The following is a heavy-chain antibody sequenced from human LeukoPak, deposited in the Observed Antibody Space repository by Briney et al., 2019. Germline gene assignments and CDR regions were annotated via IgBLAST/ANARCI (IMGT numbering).Heavy chain of an antibody. V-gene: IGHV4-59*08. CDR3: ARHTRTATYDY. Sequence: SETLSLTRTVSGGSISSYYWSWIRQPPGKGLEWIGYIYYSGSTNYNPSLKSRVTISVDTSKNQFSLKLSSVTAADTAVYYCARHTRTATYDYWGQGTLVTVSS. D-gene: IGHD5-18*01. J-gene: IGHJ4*02. CDR2: IYYSGST. CDR1: GGSISSYY.